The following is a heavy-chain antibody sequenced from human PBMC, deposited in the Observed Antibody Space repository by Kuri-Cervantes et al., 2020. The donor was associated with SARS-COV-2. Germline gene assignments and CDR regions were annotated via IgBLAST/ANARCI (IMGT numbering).Heavy chain of an antibody. D-gene: IGHD2-2*01. CDR1: GGTFSSYA. V-gene: IGHV1-69*06. J-gene: IGHJ4*02. Sequence: SSVQVSCKASGGTFSSYAVTWVRQAPGQGLEWMGRIIPLFGTTIYAQKFRGRVTITADKSTNTAYMELSSLRSEDTAVYYCARPYCSSTTCYDGTFDSWGQGTLVTVSS. CDR3: ARPYCSSTTCYDGTFDS. CDR2: IIPLFGTT.